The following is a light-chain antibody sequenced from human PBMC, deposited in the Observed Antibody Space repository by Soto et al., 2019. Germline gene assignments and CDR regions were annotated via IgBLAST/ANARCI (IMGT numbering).Light chain of an antibody. CDR2: QDS. J-gene: IGLJ1*01. Sequence: SYELTQPPSVSVSPGQTASITCSGDKLGDKYACWYQQKPGQSPVLVIYQDSKRPSGIPERFSGSKSGNTATLTISGTQAIDEADYYCQAWDSSTGVFGTGTKLTVL. CDR1: KLGDKY. CDR3: QAWDSSTGV. V-gene: IGLV3-1*01.